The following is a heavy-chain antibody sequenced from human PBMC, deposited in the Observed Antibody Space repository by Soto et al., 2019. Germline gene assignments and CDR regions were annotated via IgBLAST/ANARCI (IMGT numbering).Heavy chain of an antibody. CDR3: ARSGYSSSDFDH. CDR1: GDPSSTSTYS. CDR2: IYRSGVT. V-gene: IGHV4-30-2*01. J-gene: IGHJ4*01. Sequence: SETLSLTCSFSGDPSSTSTYSWSWIRQPPGKALEWVGFIYRSGVTSYNPSLKSRVSISLDTSNNQCSLKLGSVTAADTAVYYCARSGYSSSDFDHWGQGTLVTVSS. D-gene: IGHD6-13*01.